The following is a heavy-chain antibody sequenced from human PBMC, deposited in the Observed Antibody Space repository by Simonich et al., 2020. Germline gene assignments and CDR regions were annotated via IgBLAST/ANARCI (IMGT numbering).Heavy chain of an antibody. J-gene: IGHJ4*02. CDR3: ARWTATGYYFDY. CDR1: GFTVSSNY. V-gene: IGHV3-53*01. CDR2: IYSGGST. D-gene: IGHD1-1*01. Sequence: EVQLVESGGGLIQPGGSLRLSCAASGFTVSSNYMSWVRQAPGKWVEWVSVIYSGGSTYYADSVKGRVTISRDNSKNTLYLQINSLRAEDTAVYYCARWTATGYYFDYWGQGTLVTVSS.